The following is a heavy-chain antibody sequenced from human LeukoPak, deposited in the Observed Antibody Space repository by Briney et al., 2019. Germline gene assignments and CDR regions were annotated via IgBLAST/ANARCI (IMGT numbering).Heavy chain of an antibody. D-gene: IGHD2-15*01. Sequence: SVKVSCKASGGTFSSYAISWVRQAPGQGLEWMGGIIPIFGTANYAQKFQGRVTITADKSTSTAYMELSSLRSEDTAVYYCARVGYCSGGSCYQYYFDYWGQGTLVTVSS. J-gene: IGHJ4*02. CDR1: GGTFSSYA. CDR3: ARVGYCSGGSCYQYYFDY. CDR2: IIPIFGTA. V-gene: IGHV1-69*06.